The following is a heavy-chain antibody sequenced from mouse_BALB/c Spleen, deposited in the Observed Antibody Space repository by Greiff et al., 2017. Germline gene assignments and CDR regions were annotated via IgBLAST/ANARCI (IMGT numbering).Heavy chain of an antibody. J-gene: IGHJ4*01. CDR1: GFTFSDYY. Sequence: EVKLVESGGGLVKPGGSLKLSCAASGFTFSDYYMYWVRQTPEKRLEWVATISDGGSYTYYPDSVKGRFTISRDNAKNNLYLQMSSLKSEDTAMYYGARGEIYYSCMDYWGQGTSVTVSS. CDR2: ISDGGSYT. CDR3: ARGEIYYSCMDY. D-gene: IGHD1-1*01. V-gene: IGHV5-4*02.